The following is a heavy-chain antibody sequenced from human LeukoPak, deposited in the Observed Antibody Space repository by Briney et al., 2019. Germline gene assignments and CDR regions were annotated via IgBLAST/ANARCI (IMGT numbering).Heavy chain of an antibody. V-gene: IGHV1-2*02. Sequence: GASVKVSCKASGYTFTGYYMHWVRQAPGQGLEWMGWINPNSGGTNYAQKFQGRVTMTRDTSISTAYMELSRLRSDDTAVYYCARDPSDYGDYRIDYWGQGTRVTVSS. J-gene: IGHJ4*02. CDR3: ARDPSDYGDYRIDY. D-gene: IGHD4-17*01. CDR1: GYTFTGYY. CDR2: INPNSGGT.